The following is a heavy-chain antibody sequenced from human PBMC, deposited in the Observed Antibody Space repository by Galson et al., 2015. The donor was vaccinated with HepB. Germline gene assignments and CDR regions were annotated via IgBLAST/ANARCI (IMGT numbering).Heavy chain of an antibody. CDR2: ITWNSGSI. Sequence: SLRLSCAASGFTFDDYAMHWVRQAPGKGLEWVSGITWNSGSIGYADSVKGRFTISRDNAKNSLYLQMNSLRAEDTALYYCAKDYSRVARGFDYWGQGTLVTVSS. D-gene: IGHD4-11*01. CDR3: AKDYSRVARGFDY. J-gene: IGHJ4*02. CDR1: GFTFDDYA. V-gene: IGHV3-9*01.